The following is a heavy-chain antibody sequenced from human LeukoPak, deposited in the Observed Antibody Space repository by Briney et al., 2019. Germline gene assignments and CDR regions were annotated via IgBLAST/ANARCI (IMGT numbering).Heavy chain of an antibody. CDR2: ISSSGSTI. CDR1: GFTFSDYY. Sequence: GGSLRLSCAASGFTFSDYYMSWIRQAPGKELEWVSYISSSGSTIYYADSVKGRFTISRDNAKNSLYLQMNSLRAEDTAVYYCASQGTPDAFDIWGQGTMVTVSS. J-gene: IGHJ3*02. V-gene: IGHV3-11*04. CDR3: ASQGTPDAFDI.